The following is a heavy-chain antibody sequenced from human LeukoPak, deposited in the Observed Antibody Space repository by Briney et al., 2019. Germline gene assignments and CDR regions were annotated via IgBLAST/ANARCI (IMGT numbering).Heavy chain of an antibody. Sequence: GGSLRLSCAASGFTFSSSAMSWVRQAPGKGLEWVSSISGNTGSTYYADSVKGRFTISRDNSKNTLHLQMNSLRVEDTAVYYCAKHLRASMTPRLVVILGNWGQGTLVTVSS. CDR3: AKHLRASMTPRLVVILGN. CDR2: ISGNTGST. V-gene: IGHV3-23*01. CDR1: GFTFSSSA. J-gene: IGHJ4*02. D-gene: IGHD2-21*01.